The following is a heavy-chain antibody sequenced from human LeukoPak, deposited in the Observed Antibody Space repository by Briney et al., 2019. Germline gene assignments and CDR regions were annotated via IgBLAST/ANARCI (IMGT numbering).Heavy chain of an antibody. V-gene: IGHV3-23*01. CDR2: ISGSGST. CDR3: AKLYDFWSGYSDY. J-gene: IGHJ4*02. CDR1: GFTFSSYA. D-gene: IGHD3-3*01. Sequence: GGSLRLSCAASGFTFSSYAMSWVRQAPGKGLEWVSAISGSGSTYYADSVKGRFTISRDNSKNTLYLQMNSLRAEDTAVYYCAKLYDFWSGYSDYWGQGTLVTVSS.